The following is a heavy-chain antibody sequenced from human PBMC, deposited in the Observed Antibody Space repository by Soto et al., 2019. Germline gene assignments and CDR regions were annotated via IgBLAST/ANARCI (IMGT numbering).Heavy chain of an antibody. D-gene: IGHD3-22*01. V-gene: IGHV3-30*04. Sequence: GGSLRLSCETSGLTFSSYALHWVRQAPGKGLKWVAVVSYGGTYKYYADSVKGRFTISRDNSRNTLYLQMNSLTVEDTAVYYCAREGHYSNSSGDYYGNWFDPWGQGTRVTVSS. CDR2: VSYGGTYK. J-gene: IGHJ5*02. CDR3: AREGHYSNSSGDYYGNWFDP. CDR1: GLTFSSYA.